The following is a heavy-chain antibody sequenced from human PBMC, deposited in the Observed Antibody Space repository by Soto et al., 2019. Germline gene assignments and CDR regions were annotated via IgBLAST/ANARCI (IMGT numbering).Heavy chain of an antibody. D-gene: IGHD3-16*02. CDR1: GGSLSNYY. CDR2: IYYSGST. Sequence: PSETLSLTCTVSGGSLSNYYWNWIRQPPGKALEWIAYIYYSGSTNYNPSLKSRVTISVDTSKNQFSLKLSSVTAADTAVYYCASWYDYVWGSYHWFDPWGQGTLVTVSS. J-gene: IGHJ5*02. CDR3: ASWYDYVWGSYHWFDP. V-gene: IGHV4-59*08.